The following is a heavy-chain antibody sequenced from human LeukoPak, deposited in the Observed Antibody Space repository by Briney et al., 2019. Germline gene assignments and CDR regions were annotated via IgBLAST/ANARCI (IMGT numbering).Heavy chain of an antibody. CDR3: ARGLIQLWGNYYYYMDV. CDR1: GFTFSNYW. J-gene: IGHJ6*03. V-gene: IGHV3-48*01. Sequence: GGSLRLSCGASGFTFSNYWMSWVRQAPGKGLEWVSYISSSSSTMYYADSVKGRFSISRDNAKNSLYLQMNSLRAEDTAMYYCARGLIQLWGNYYYYMDVWGKGTTVTISS. D-gene: IGHD5-18*01. CDR2: ISSSSSTM.